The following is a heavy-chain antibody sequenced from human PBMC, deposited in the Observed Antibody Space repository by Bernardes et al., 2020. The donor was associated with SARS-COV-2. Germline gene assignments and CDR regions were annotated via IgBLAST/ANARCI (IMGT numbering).Heavy chain of an antibody. D-gene: IGHD1-7*01. CDR3: AKRSAIGELLGQGYYFDY. J-gene: IGHJ4*02. Sequence: GGSLRLSCSASAFSFGTYVMTWVRQAPGKGLQWVSTIGTGAGNTYYRDSVKGRFTISRDNAKNLVFLQMNSLRAEDTAVYYCAKRSAIGELLGQGYYFDYWGQGAPVTVSS. CDR2: IGTGAGNT. V-gene: IGHV3-23*02. CDR1: AFSFGTYV.